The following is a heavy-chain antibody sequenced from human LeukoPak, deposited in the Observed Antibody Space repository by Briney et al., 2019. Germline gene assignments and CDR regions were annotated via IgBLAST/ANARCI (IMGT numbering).Heavy chain of an antibody. V-gene: IGHV3-7*03. CDR3: AKVYSGSYYGVPFDY. Sequence: TGGSLRLSCAASGFTFSSYWMSWVRQAPGKGREWVANIKQDGSEKYYVDSVKGRFTISRDNAKNSLYLQMNSLRSEDTAVYYCAKVYSGSYYGVPFDYWGQGTLVTVSS. J-gene: IGHJ4*02. CDR1: GFTFSSYW. CDR2: IKQDGSEK. D-gene: IGHD1-26*01.